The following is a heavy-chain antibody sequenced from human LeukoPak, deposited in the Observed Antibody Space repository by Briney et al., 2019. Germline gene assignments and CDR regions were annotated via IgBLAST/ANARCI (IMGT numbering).Heavy chain of an antibody. CDR3: AKDRIAAAGIGRYFDY. D-gene: IGHD6-13*01. CDR1: GFTFDDYA. J-gene: IGHJ4*02. Sequence: GGSLRLSCAASGFTFDDYAMHWVRHAPGKGLEWVSGISWNSGSIGYADSVKGRFTISRDNAKNSLYLQMNSLRAEDTALYYCAKDRIAAAGIGRYFDYWGQGTLVTVSS. CDR2: ISWNSGSI. V-gene: IGHV3-9*01.